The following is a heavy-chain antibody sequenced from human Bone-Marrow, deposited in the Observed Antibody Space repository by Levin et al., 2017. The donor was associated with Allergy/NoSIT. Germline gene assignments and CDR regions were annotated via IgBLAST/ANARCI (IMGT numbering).Heavy chain of an antibody. CDR3: ARDKVFDWLSLYYYGMDV. CDR1: GFTFSSYS. V-gene: IGHV3-21*01. Sequence: PGGSLRLSCAASGFTFSSYSMNWVRQAPGKGLEWVSSISSSSSYIYYADSVKGRFTISRDNAKNSLYLQMNSLRAEDTAVYYCARDKVFDWLSLYYYGMDVWGQGTTVTVSS. CDR2: ISSSSSYI. J-gene: IGHJ6*02. D-gene: IGHD3-9*01.